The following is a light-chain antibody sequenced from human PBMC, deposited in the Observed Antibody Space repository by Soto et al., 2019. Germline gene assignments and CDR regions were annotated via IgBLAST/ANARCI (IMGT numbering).Light chain of an antibody. CDR3: QQRSNWPRLT. Sequence: EIVLTQSPDTLSLSPGDRATLACRASQTVSSSYVAWYQQKPGQVPKLLIFDASKRAAGIPARFSGSGSGTDFTLTISSLEPEDFAVYYCQQRSNWPRLTFGGGTKVDIK. CDR1: QTVSSSY. J-gene: IGKJ4*01. CDR2: DAS. V-gene: IGKV3D-20*02.